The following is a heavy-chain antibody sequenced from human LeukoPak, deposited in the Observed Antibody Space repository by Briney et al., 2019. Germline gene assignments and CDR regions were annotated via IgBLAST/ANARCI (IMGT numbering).Heavy chain of an antibody. CDR2: IYHSGST. D-gene: IGHD3-22*01. CDR1: GGSISNSNW. J-gene: IGHJ4*02. CDR3: ARAYYDRSGYYLGY. Sequence: SETLSLTCVVSGGSISNSNWWSWVRQPPGKGLEWIGEIYHSGSTNYNPSLKSRVTISVDKSKNQFSLKLSSATAADTAVYYCARAYYDRSGYYLGYWGQGTLVTVSS. V-gene: IGHV4-4*02.